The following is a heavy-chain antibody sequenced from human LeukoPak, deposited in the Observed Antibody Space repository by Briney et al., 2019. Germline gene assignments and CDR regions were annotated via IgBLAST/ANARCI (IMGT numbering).Heavy chain of an antibody. V-gene: IGHV4-34*01. CDR1: GGSFSGYY. CDR3: ASGGSREWLSIRWFDP. J-gene: IGHJ5*02. Sequence: SETLSLTCAVYGGSFSGYYWSWMRQPPGKGLEWIGEINHSGSTNYNPSLKSRVTISVDTSKNQFSLKLNSVTAADTAVYYCASGGSREWLSIRWFDPWGQGTLVTVSS. CDR2: INHSGST. D-gene: IGHD3-3*01.